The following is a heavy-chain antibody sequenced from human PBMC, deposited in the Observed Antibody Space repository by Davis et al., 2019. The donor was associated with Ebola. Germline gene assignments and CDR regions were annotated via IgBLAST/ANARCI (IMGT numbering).Heavy chain of an antibody. J-gene: IGHJ4*02. Sequence: GESLKISCAASGFTFSSHWMTWVRHASAKGMEWVANIKQDGSEKYYVDSVKGRFTISRDNAKNSLYLQMNSLRAEDTAVYYCARDFWYSPDWGQGTLVTVSS. CDR2: IKQDGSEK. CDR1: GFTFSSHW. CDR3: ARDFWYSPD. D-gene: IGHD6-13*01. V-gene: IGHV3-7*01.